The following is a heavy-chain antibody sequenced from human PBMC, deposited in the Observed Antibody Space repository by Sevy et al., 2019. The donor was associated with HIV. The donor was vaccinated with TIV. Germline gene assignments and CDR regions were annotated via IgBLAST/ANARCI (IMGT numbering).Heavy chain of an antibody. J-gene: IGHJ4*02. CDR2: IYYDGHI. D-gene: IGHD1-26*01. V-gene: IGHV4-59*08. CDR1: GGSITSLY. CDR3: AGENAWGKGYS. Sequence: SETLSLTCTVSGGSITSLYWNWIRQPPGKGLEWIANIYYDGHINYNPSLKSRVTLSLDTSKNQFSLRLSSVTAADTAMYYCAGENAWGKGYSWGQGTLVTVSS.